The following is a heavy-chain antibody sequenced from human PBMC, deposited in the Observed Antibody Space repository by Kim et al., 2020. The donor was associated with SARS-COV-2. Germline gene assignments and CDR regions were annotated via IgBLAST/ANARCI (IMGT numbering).Heavy chain of an antibody. Sequence: SQTLSLTCAISGDSVSSNSAAWNWLRQSPSRGLEWLGRTYYRSKWYNDYAVSVKSRITINPDTSKNQFSLQLNSVTPEDTAVYYCARGYYGSGSYGDYYYGMDVWGQGTTVTVSS. CDR1: GDSVSSNSAA. J-gene: IGHJ6*02. CDR3: ARGYYGSGSYGDYYYGMDV. CDR2: TYYRSKWYN. V-gene: IGHV6-1*01. D-gene: IGHD3-10*01.